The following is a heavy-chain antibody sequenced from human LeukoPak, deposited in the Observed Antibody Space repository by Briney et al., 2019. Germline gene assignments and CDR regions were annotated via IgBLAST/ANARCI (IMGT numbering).Heavy chain of an antibody. D-gene: IGHD3-10*01. CDR3: AGRRNYYGSGSHFDY. J-gene: IGHJ4*02. Sequence: GASVKVSRKASGGTFSSYAISWVRQAPGQGLEWMGGIIPIFGTANYAQKFQGRVTITADKSTSTAYMELSSLRSEDTAVYYCAGRRNYYGSGSHFDYWGQGTLVTVSS. CDR2: IIPIFGTA. V-gene: IGHV1-69*06. CDR1: GGTFSSYA.